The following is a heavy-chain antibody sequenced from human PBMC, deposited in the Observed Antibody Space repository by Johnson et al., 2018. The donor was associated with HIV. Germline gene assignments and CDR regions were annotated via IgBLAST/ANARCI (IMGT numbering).Heavy chain of an antibody. D-gene: IGHD4-17*01. CDR2: IAFSGNI. V-gene: IGHV3-13*01. CDR3: ASTVYGDGLGDAFDI. CDR1: EFTFSNHD. Sequence: VQLVESGGGVVQPGRSLRLSCAASEFTFSNHDMHWVRQTTGKGLEWVSGIAFSGNINQPESVKGRFTISRDNSKNTLYLQMNSLRAEDTAVYYCASTVYGDGLGDAFDIWGQGTMVTVSS. J-gene: IGHJ3*02.